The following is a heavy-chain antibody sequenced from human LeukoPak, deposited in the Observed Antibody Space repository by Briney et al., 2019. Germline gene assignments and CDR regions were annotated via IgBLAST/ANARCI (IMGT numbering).Heavy chain of an antibody. D-gene: IGHD3-16*02. Sequence: GSSVKVSCKASGGTFSSYGISWVRQAPGQGLEWMGGIIPFFGRADYAQKFQGRVTITADKSTSTAYMDLTSLKSEDTAVYYCASDNNDYVWGSYRYGFDPWGQGALVTVSS. CDR2: IIPFFGRA. V-gene: IGHV1-69*06. CDR1: GGTFSSYG. CDR3: ASDNNDYVWGSYRYGFDP. J-gene: IGHJ5*02.